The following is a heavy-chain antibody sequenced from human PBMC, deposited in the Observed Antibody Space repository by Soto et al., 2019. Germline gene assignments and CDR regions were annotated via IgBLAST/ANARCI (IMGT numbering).Heavy chain of an antibody. CDR3: ARASSGGYYYDAFDI. D-gene: IGHD3-22*01. Sequence: SVKVSCKASGGTFSSYAISWVRQAPGQGLEWMGGIIPIFGTANYAQKFQGRVTITADESTSTAYMELSSLRSEDTAVYYCARASSGGYYYDAFDIWGQGTMVTDSS. V-gene: IGHV1-69*13. J-gene: IGHJ3*02. CDR1: GGTFSSYA. CDR2: IIPIFGTA.